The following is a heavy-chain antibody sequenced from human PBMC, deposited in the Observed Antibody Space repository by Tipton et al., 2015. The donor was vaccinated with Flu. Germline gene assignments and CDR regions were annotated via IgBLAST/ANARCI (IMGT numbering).Heavy chain of an antibody. J-gene: IGHJ4*02. D-gene: IGHD3-10*01. Sequence: TLSLTCTVSGDSISGYYWSWIRQPAGKGLEWIGRIYTSGSSDYNPSLKSRLTMSLDTSKNKFSLKLSSVTAADTAVYYCARIYYYGSGDYYLDSWGQGTLVTVSS. CDR2: IYTSGSS. CDR3: ARIYYYGSGDYYLDS. CDR1: GDSISGYY. V-gene: IGHV4-4*07.